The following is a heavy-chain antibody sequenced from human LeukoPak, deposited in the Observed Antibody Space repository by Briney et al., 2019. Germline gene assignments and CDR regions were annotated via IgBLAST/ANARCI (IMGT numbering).Heavy chain of an antibody. CDR1: GYSFSDYY. V-gene: IGHV3-11*01. CDR2: ISSSGSTM. CDR3: VRELSI. J-gene: IGHJ4*02. Sequence: GGSLRVSCAASGYSFSDYYMSWIRQAPGKGLEWVSYISSSGSTMYYEDSVKGRFNIPRKNAKNSLFLQMSSLRAEDTAIYYCVRELSIWGQGTLVTVSS. D-gene: IGHD3-9*01.